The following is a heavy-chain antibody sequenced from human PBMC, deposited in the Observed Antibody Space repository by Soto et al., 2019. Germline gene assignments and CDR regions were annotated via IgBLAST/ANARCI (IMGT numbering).Heavy chain of an antibody. V-gene: IGHV4-34*01. CDR2: INHSGST. CDR3: ARGREKYNCRGNWFDP. J-gene: IGHJ5*02. D-gene: IGHD1-20*01. Sequence: SETLSLTCAVYGGSFSGYYWSWIRQPPGKGLEWIGEINHSGSTNYNPSLKSRVTISVDTSKNQFSLKLSSVTAADTAAYYCARGREKYNCRGNWFDPWGQGTLVTVSS. CDR1: GGSFSGYY.